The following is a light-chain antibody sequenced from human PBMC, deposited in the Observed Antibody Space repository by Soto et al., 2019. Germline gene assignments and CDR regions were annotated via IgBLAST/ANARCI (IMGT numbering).Light chain of an antibody. CDR2: DTS. V-gene: IGKV3-11*01. CDR3: QQRSNWPPID. Sequence: EIVLMQSLATLSVSAVESAVLSCSASQRVYSHLAWYQQKPGQAPRLLIYDTSNRATGIPARFSGSGSGTDFTLTISSLEPEDFAGYYCQQRSNWPPIDFGQGTRLEI. CDR1: QRVYSH. J-gene: IGKJ5*01.